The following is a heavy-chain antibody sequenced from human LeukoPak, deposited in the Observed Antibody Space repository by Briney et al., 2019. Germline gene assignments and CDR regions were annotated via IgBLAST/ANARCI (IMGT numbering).Heavy chain of an antibody. CDR1: GGSISSHY. CDR2: IYYSGST. Sequence: SETLSLTCTVSGGSISSHYWSWIRQPPGKGLEWIGYIYYSGSTNYNPTLKSRVTISVDTSKNQFSLKLSSVTAADTAVYYCTRRAPTSYGHYLDSWGQGTLVTVSS. J-gene: IGHJ4*02. D-gene: IGHD3-10*01. V-gene: IGHV4-59*08. CDR3: TRRAPTSYGHYLDS.